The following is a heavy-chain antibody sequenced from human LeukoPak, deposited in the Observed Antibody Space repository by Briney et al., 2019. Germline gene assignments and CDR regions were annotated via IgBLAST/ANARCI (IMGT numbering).Heavy chain of an antibody. D-gene: IGHD3-10*01. J-gene: IGHJ4*02. Sequence: QPGGSLRLSCAASGFTFDDYAMHWVRQATGKGLEWVSAIGTAGDTYYPGSVKGRFTISRESAKNSLYLQMNSLRAGDTVVYYCARGLYGSGKYYFDYWGQGTLVTVSS. V-gene: IGHV3-13*01. CDR2: IGTAGDT. CDR3: ARGLYGSGKYYFDY. CDR1: GFTFDDYA.